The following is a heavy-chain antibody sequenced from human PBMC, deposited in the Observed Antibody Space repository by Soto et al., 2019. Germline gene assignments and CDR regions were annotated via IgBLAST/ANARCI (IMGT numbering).Heavy chain of an antibody. V-gene: IGHV4-59*01. CDR1: GDSMSSYY. CDR3: ARAKRKYQTSDH. CDR2: IYYSGST. D-gene: IGHD2-2*01. J-gene: IGHJ4*02. Sequence: WETLSLTCTVSGDSMSSYYWSWIRQAPGKGLEWIGYIYYSGSTTYNPSLRSRVTMSVDTSKNQFSLRLSSVTAADTAVYYCARAKRKYQTSDHWGQGSLVTVSS.